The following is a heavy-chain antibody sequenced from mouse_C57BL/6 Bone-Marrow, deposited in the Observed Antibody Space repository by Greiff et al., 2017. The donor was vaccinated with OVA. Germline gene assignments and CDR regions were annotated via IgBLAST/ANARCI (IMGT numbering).Heavy chain of an antibody. Sequence: QVQLQQPGAELVMPGASVKLSCKASGYTFTSYWMHWVKQRPGQGLEWIGEIDPSDSYTNYNQKFKGKSTLPVDKSSSTAYMQLSSLTSEDSAVYYCARSGDYEDYWGQGTTLTVSS. CDR2: IDPSDSYT. D-gene: IGHD2-4*01. V-gene: IGHV1-69*01. CDR1: GYTFTSYW. J-gene: IGHJ2*01. CDR3: ARSGDYEDY.